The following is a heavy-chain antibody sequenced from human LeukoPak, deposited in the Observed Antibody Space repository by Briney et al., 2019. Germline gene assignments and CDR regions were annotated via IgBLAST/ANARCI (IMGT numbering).Heavy chain of an antibody. D-gene: IGHD4-17*01. Sequence: SETLSLTCTVSGGSISSSIYYWGWIRQPPGKGLEWIGYLYYSGSTNYNPSLKSRVTISVDTSKSQFSLKLSSVTAADTAVYYCARAGTYGDYVDYWGQGTLVTVSS. V-gene: IGHV4-61*05. CDR1: GGSISSSIYY. CDR3: ARAGTYGDYVDY. J-gene: IGHJ4*02. CDR2: LYYSGST.